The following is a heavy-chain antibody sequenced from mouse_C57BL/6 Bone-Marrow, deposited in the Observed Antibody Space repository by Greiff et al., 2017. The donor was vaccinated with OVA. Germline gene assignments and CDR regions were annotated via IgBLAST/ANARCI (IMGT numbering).Heavy chain of an antibody. CDR3: ARFQWDVDV. CDR2: IDPYSGGT. Sequence: QVQLQQPGAELVKPGASVKLSCKASGYTFTSYWMHWVKQRPGRGLEWIGRIDPYSGGTKYNEKFKSKATMTVDKSSSTAYMQLSSLTSEDSAVYYCARFQWDVDVWGTGTTVTVSS. J-gene: IGHJ1*03. V-gene: IGHV1-62-3*01. CDR1: GYTFTSYW.